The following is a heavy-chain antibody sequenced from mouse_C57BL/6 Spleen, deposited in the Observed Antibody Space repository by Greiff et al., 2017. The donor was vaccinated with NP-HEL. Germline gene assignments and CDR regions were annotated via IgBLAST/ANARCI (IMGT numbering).Heavy chain of an antibody. V-gene: IGHV1-82*01. Sequence: VQLQQSGPELVKPGASVKISCKASGYAFSSSWMNWVKQRPGKGLEWIGRIYPGDGDTNYNGKFKGKATLTADKSSSTAYMQLSSLTSEDSAVYFCARNTVVGHFDYWGQGTTLTVSS. CDR3: ARNTVVGHFDY. J-gene: IGHJ2*01. D-gene: IGHD1-1*01. CDR2: IYPGDGDT. CDR1: GYAFSSSW.